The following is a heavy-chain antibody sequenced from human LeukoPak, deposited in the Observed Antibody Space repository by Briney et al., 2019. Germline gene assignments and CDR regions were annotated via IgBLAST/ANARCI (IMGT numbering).Heavy chain of an antibody. CDR2: INTNTGIP. D-gene: IGHD3-16*01. V-gene: IGHV7-4-1*02. Sequence: ASVTVSCKASGYTFTTYAMNWVRQAPGQGLEWMGWINTNTGIPAYGQGFTGRFVFSLDTSVSTAYLQISSLKADDTAVYYCARWGTEEKLDYWGQGSLVTVSS. CDR1: GYTFTTYA. J-gene: IGHJ4*02. CDR3: ARWGTEEKLDY.